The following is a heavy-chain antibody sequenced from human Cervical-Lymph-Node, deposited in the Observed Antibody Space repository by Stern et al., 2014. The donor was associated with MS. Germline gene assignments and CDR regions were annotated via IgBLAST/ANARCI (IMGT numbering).Heavy chain of an antibody. V-gene: IGHV4-61*02. CDR2: LYTSGRT. D-gene: IGHD3-22*01. CDR3: ARVTYYYDSSALGDYFDY. CDR1: GGSISSGSYY. Sequence: QVQLQESGPGLVKPSQTLSLTCTVSGGSISSGSYYWSWIRQPAGKGLEWIGRLYTSGRTNYNPSLKSRVTMSINTSKNRFSRKLSSVTAADTAVYYCARVTYYYDSSALGDYFDYWGQGTLVTVSS. J-gene: IGHJ4*02.